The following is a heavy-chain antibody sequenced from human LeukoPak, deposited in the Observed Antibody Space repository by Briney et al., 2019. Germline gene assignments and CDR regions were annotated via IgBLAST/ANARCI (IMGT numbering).Heavy chain of an antibody. V-gene: IGHV4-34*01. D-gene: IGHD2-2*01. CDR2: INHSGST. J-gene: IGHJ6*04. Sequence: SETLSLTCAVYGGSFSDYYWSWIRQPPGKGLEWIGEINHSGSTNYNPSLKSRVTISVDTSKNQFSLKLSSVTAADTAVYYCAAEDSSTSSMDVWGKGTTVTVSS. CDR3: AAEDSSTSSMDV. CDR1: GGSFSDYY.